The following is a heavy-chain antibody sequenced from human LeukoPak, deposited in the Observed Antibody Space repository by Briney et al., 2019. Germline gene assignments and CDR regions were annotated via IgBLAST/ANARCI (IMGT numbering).Heavy chain of an antibody. J-gene: IGHJ4*02. CDR1: GGTFTSYA. CDR3: ARDGGRGSYYNLDY. CDR2: IIPIFGTT. Sequence: SVKVSCKASGGTFTSYAISWVRQAPGQGLEWMGGIIPIFGTTNYAQKFQDRVTITADKSTSTAYMELSSLRSEDTAVYYCARDGGRGSYYNLDYWGQGTLVTVSS. D-gene: IGHD3-10*01. V-gene: IGHV1-69*06.